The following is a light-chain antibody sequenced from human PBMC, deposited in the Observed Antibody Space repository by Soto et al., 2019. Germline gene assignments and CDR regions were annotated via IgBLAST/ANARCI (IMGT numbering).Light chain of an antibody. V-gene: IGKV3-15*01. CDR1: QSVTTN. Sequence: EVVMTQSPATLSVSPGERGTFSCRASQSVTTNLAWYQHKPGQSPRLLISGASTGASGIPPRFSGSGSGTEVTLTIDRLQSADFAVYYFQQYDRWPVTFGGGTKVEIK. CDR3: QQYDRWPVT. CDR2: GAS. J-gene: IGKJ4*01.